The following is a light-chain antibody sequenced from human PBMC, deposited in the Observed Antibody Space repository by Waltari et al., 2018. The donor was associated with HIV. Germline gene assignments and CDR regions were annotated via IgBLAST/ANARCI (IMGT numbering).Light chain of an antibody. CDR3: QQYINRPPYT. V-gene: IGKV3-15*01. CDR1: QSVSSN. CDR2: GAS. Sequence: EIVMTQSPATLSVSPGARATLSCRASQSVSSNLAWYQQKPGQAPRLLIYGASTRATGVPARFSGSGSGTEFTLTISSLQSEDFAVYYCQQYINRPPYTFGQGTKLEI. J-gene: IGKJ2*01.